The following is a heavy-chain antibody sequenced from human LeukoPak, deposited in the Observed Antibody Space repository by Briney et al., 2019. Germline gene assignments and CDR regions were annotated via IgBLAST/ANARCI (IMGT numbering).Heavy chain of an antibody. CDR1: GFTFISYA. J-gene: IGHJ4*02. V-gene: IGHV3-23*01. CDR3: TSGLGY. D-gene: IGHD1-26*01. CDR2: ISGSGGST. Sequence: GGSLRLSCAASGFTFISYAMSWVRQAPVKGLEWVSIISGSGGSTYYADSVKGRFTISRDDSKNTAYLQMNSLKTEDTAVYYCTSGLGYWGQGTLVTVSS.